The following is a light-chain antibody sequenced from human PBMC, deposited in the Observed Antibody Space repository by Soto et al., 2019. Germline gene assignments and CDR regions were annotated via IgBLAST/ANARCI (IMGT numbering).Light chain of an antibody. CDR2: AAS. J-gene: IGKJ1*01. CDR1: QGIANY. Sequence: DIQMTQSPSSLSASVGDRVTITCRASQGIANYLAWYQQKPGKVPKLLVYAASTLHSGAPSRFSGSGSGTDFTLTISSLQPADVATYYCQNYNSAPRTFXQGXXVEIK. CDR3: QNYNSAPRT. V-gene: IGKV1-27*01.